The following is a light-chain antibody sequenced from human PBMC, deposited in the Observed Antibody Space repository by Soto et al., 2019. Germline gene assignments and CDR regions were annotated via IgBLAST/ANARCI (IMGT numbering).Light chain of an antibody. CDR1: QSISTW. CDR3: QQYKNYLT. CDR2: GAS. J-gene: IGKJ3*01. Sequence: DIQMTQSPSTLSASVGDRVTITCRASQSISTWLAWYQQKPGKAPKGLIYGASSLEIWVQSRFSGSGSGTEFTLTISSLQPDDFETYYCQQYKNYLTFGPGTKVDIK. V-gene: IGKV1-5*01.